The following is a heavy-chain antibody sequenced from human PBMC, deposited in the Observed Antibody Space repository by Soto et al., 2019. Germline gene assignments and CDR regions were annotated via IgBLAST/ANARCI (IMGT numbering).Heavy chain of an antibody. V-gene: IGHV3-74*01. J-gene: IGHJ4*02. D-gene: IGHD2-15*01. Sequence: EVQLVESGGGLVQPGESLRLSCAASGFTFSSYWMHWVRQAPGKGLVWVSRINSDGSSTSYAGSVKGRFTISRDNAKNTLYRKMNSLRAEDTAVYYCVRTSRVVAAAPREDYGGQGTLVTVSS. CDR1: GFTFSSYW. CDR2: INSDGSST. CDR3: VRTSRVVAAAPREDY.